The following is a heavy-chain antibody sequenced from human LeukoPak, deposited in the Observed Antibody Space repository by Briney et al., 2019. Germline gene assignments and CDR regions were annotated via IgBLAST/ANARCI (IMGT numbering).Heavy chain of an antibody. CDR1: GYTFNGYY. CDR2: INPNNGGT. CDR3: ARDSGEVPDY. V-gene: IGHV1-2*02. J-gene: IGHJ4*02. Sequence: GASVKVSCKSSGYTFNGYYMHWVRQAPGQGLEWMGWINPNNGGTKYAQNFQGRVTMTRDTSISTAYMELDRLRFDDTAVYYCARDSGEVPDYWGLGTLVTVSS. D-gene: IGHD3-10*01.